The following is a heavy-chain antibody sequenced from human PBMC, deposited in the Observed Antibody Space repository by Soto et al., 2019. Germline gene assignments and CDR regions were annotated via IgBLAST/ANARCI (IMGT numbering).Heavy chain of an antibody. CDR1: GGTFSSYA. Sequence: QVQLVQSGAEVKKPGSSVKVSCKASGGTFSSYAISWVRQAPGQGLEWMGGINPIFGTANYAQKFQGRVTITADESTSTAYMELSSLRSEDTAVYYCARAGAGYCSGGSCYSAWNYGMDVWGQGTTVTVSS. D-gene: IGHD2-15*01. CDR2: INPIFGTA. V-gene: IGHV1-69*01. J-gene: IGHJ6*02. CDR3: ARAGAGYCSGGSCYSAWNYGMDV.